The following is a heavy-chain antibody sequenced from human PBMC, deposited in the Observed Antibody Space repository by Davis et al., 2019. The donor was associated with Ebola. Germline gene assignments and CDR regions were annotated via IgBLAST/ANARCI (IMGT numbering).Heavy chain of an antibody. CDR3: ARGHNYAHEY. CDR2: VILKSGAT. D-gene: IGHD4-11*01. CDR1: GYTFTDYN. Sequence: ASVKVSCKASGYTFTDYNIHWMRQAPGQGLDWLGRVILKSGATNYAQKFHGRVTMTRDTSISTVYMELSSLRDDDTADYYCARGHNYAHEYWGQGTLVTVSS. V-gene: IGHV1-2*06. J-gene: IGHJ4*02.